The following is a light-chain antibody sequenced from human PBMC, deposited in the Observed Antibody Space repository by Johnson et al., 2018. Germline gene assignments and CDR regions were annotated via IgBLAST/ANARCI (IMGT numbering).Light chain of an antibody. CDR2: ENN. J-gene: IGLJ1*01. CDR1: SSNIGNNY. CDR3: GTWDSSLSAGNV. V-gene: IGLV1-51*02. Sequence: SVLTQPPSVSAAPGQKVTISCSGSSSNIGNNYVSWYQQLPGTAPKLLIYENNKRPSGIPDRFSGSKSGTSATLDITGLQTGDEADYYCGTWDSSLSAGNVFGTGTKVTVL.